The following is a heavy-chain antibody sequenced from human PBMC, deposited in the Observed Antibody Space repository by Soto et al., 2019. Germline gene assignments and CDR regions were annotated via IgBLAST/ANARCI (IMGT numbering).Heavy chain of an antibody. V-gene: IGHV3-23*01. J-gene: IGHJ4*02. CDR2: ISSGGGNT. CDR3: AKLSSLGDYDY. Sequence: GGSLRLSGGASGFTFSSYAMSWVRQAPGKGLEWVSGISSGGGNTYYADSVKGRFTISRDSSKNTLYLQMNSLRAEDTAVYYCAKLSSLGDYDYWGQGTLVNVSS. D-gene: IGHD4-17*01. CDR1: GFTFSSYA.